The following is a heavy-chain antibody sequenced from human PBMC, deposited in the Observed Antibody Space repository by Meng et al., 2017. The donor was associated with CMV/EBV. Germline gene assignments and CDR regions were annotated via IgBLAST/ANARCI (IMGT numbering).Heavy chain of an antibody. CDR1: GGSISSSNW. CDR3: ARLFLRLGRSPNFFDY. D-gene: IGHD6-19*01. Sequence: SETLSLTCAVSGGSISSSNWWSWVRQPPGKGLEWIGEIYHSGSTNYNPSLKSRVTISVDKSKNQFSLKLTSVTAADTAVYYCARLFLRLGRSPNFFDYWGQGTLVTVSS. J-gene: IGHJ4*02. CDR2: IYHSGST. V-gene: IGHV4-4*02.